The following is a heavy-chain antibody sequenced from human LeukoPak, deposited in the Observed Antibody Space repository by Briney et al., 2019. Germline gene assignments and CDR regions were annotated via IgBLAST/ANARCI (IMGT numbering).Heavy chain of an antibody. CDR3: ARNRGSYLVPY. J-gene: IGHJ4*02. V-gene: IGHV1-3*04. CDR1: GYTFTDYV. CDR2: ISTGSANR. Sequence: ASVKVSCKASGYTFTDYVIHWVRQAPGQRLEWMGWISTGSANRKYSQKFQGRVTFTRDTSASIVYMDLSSLRSEDTALYYCARNRGSYLVPYWGQGTLDTVSS. D-gene: IGHD1-26*01.